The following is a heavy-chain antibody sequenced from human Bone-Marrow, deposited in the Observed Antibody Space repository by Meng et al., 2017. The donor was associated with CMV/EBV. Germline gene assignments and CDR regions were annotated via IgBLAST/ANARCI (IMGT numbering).Heavy chain of an antibody. CDR2: IYYSGST. J-gene: IGHJ4*02. Sequence: LTCTVSGGSSSSSSYYWGWIRQPPGKGLEWIGSIYYSGSTYYNPSLKSRVTISVDTSKNQFSLKLSSVTAADTAVYYCARERYSGSYVWGQGTLVTVSS. CDR3: ARERYSGSYV. D-gene: IGHD1-26*01. V-gene: IGHV4-39*02. CDR1: GGSSSSSSYY.